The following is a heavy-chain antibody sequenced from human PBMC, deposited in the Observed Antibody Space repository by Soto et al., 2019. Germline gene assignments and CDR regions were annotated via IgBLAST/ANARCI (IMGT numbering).Heavy chain of an antibody. D-gene: IGHD3-9*01. CDR3: ARAHKDYDILTGYSTHIDY. CDR2: ISNDGSKK. V-gene: IGHV3-30-3*01. J-gene: IGHJ4*02. Sequence: SLRLSCAASGFTFRSYAMHWVRQAPGKGLEWVAVISNDGSKKYYADSVKGRFTISRDNSKNTLYLRMNNLGAGDSAVYYCARAHKDYDILTGYSTHIDYWGQGTLVTVS. CDR1: GFTFRSYA.